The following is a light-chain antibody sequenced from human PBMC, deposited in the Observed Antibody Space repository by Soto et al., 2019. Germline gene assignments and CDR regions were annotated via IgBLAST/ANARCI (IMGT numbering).Light chain of an antibody. Sequence: EIVLTQSPNTLSLSPGETATPSCRASQSVSSGYLVWYQQKPGQAPRLLIYGASTRATGIPDRFSGSGSGTDFTLTISRLEPEDFAVYYCQQYGNSPPSVTFGPGTKVDIK. CDR1: QSVSSGY. V-gene: IGKV3-20*01. J-gene: IGKJ3*01. CDR2: GAS. CDR3: QQYGNSPPSVT.